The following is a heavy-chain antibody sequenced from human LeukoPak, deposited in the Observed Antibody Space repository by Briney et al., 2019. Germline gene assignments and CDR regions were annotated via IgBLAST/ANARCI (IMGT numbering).Heavy chain of an antibody. Sequence: GGSLRLSCTASGFTFGDYAMSWIRQAPGKGLEWVGFIRSKAYGETADYAASVKGRFTISRDDSKNTLYLQMNSLKTEDTAVYYCTTDEGVVIIGQNWFDPWGQGTLVTVSS. CDR3: TTDEGVVIIGQNWFDP. V-gene: IGHV3-49*03. J-gene: IGHJ5*02. CDR2: IRSKAYGETA. D-gene: IGHD3-3*01. CDR1: GFTFGDYA.